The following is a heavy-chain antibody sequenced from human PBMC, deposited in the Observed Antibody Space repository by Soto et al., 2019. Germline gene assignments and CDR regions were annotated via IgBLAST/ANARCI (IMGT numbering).Heavy chain of an antibody. CDR2: IYYSGST. V-gene: IGHV4-59*01. CDR1: GGSISSYY. D-gene: IGHD2-15*01. J-gene: IGHJ5*02. Sequence: SETLSLTCTVSGGSISSYYWSWIRQPPGKGLEWIGYIYYSGSTNYNPSLKSRVTISVDTSKNQFSLKLSSVTAADTAVYYCARAAVVAAINWFDPWGQGTLVTVS. CDR3: ARAAVVAAINWFDP.